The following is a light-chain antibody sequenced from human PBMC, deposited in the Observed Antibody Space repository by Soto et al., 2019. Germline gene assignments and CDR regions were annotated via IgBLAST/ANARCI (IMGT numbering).Light chain of an antibody. V-gene: IGKV1-5*03. CDR2: KAS. CDR1: RSIGNW. CDR3: QQYNST. Sequence: DIQMTQSPSTLSASVGDRVTITCRASRSIGNWLAWYQQKPGKAPKLLIYKASSSETGVPSRFSGSGSGTEFTLTISSLQPDDFATYYCQQYNSTFGQGTKVEIK. J-gene: IGKJ1*01.